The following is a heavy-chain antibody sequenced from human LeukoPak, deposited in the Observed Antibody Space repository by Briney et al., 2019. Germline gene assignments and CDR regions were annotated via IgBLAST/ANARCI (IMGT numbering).Heavy chain of an antibody. Sequence: ASLKLSCKASGYTFTSYAMHWVRQAPGQRLEWMGWINAGNGNTKYSQKFQGRVPITWDTSASTAYMELSSLRSEDTAVYYCARDGDIVVVPAATYYYYYGMDVWGKGTTVTVSS. J-gene: IGHJ6*04. CDR3: ARDGDIVVVPAATYYYYYGMDV. V-gene: IGHV1-3*01. CDR1: GYTFTSYA. CDR2: INAGNGNT. D-gene: IGHD2-2*01.